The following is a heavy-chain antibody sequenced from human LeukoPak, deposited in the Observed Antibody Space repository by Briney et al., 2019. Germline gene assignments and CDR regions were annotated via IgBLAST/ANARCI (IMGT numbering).Heavy chain of an antibody. CDR3: AKDPLRGYSGYDYDY. Sequence: PGGSLRLSCAASGFTFSSYAMSWVRQAPGNWLEWVSAISGSGGSTYYADSVRGRFTISRDNSKNTLYLQMNSLRAEDTAVYYCAKDPLRGYSGYDYDYWGQGTLVTVSS. D-gene: IGHD5-12*01. CDR1: GFTFSSYA. CDR2: ISGSGGST. J-gene: IGHJ4*02. V-gene: IGHV3-23*01.